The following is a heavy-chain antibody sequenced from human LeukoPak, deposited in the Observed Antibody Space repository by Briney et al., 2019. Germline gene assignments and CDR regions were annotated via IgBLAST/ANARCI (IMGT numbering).Heavy chain of an antibody. J-gene: IGHJ6*03. V-gene: IGHV3-48*03. CDR1: GFTFSSYE. CDR3: ARVGGQQLHYYYYYMDV. D-gene: IGHD6-13*01. Sequence: QPGGSLRLSCAASGFTFSSYEMNWVRQAPGKGLEWVSYISSSGSTIYYADSVKGRFTISRDNAKNSLYLQMNSLRAEDTAVYYCARVGGQQLHYYYYYMDVWGKGTTVTVSS. CDR2: ISSSGSTI.